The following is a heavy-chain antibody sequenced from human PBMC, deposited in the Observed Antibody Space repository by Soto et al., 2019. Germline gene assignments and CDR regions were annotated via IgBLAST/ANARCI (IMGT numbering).Heavy chain of an antibody. CDR3: ARNESSNIYGMDV. Sequence: EVQLVESGGGLVKPGGSLRLSFAASGFTFSSYSMNWVRQAPGKGLEWVSSISSSSFSINYADSVKGRFSISRDNAQNSLHLQMNNLRAEDTAVYYCARNESSNIYGMDVWSQGTTVTVSS. CDR1: GFTFSSYS. V-gene: IGHV3-21*01. J-gene: IGHJ6*02. CDR2: ISSSSFSI. D-gene: IGHD6-6*01.